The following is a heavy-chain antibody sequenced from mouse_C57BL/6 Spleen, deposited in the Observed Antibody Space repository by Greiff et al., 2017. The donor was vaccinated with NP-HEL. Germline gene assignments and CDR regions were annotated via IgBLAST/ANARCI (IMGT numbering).Heavy chain of an antibody. CDR1: GFNIKNTY. CDR3: AGGLRSNYDAMDY. D-gene: IGHD1-1*01. Sequence: VQLQQSVAELVRPGASVKLSCTASGFNIKNTYMHWVKQRPEQGLEWIGRIDPANGNTKYDPKFQGKATITADTSSNTAYLQLSSLTSEDTAIYYCAGGLRSNYDAMDYWGQGTSVTVSS. J-gene: IGHJ4*01. V-gene: IGHV14-3*01. CDR2: IDPANGNT.